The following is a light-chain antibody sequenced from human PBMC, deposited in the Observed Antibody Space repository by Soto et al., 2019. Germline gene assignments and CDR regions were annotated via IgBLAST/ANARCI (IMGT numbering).Light chain of an antibody. Sequence: DIVMTQSPDSLAVSLGERATINCKSSQSVLYSSNNKNYLAWYQQKPGQPPKLLIYWASTRESGVPDRFSGRGSGTDFTLTISILQAEDVAVYYCQQYYSTPITFGQGTRLESK. CDR1: QSVLYSSNNKNY. J-gene: IGKJ5*01. V-gene: IGKV4-1*01. CDR3: QQYYSTPIT. CDR2: WAS.